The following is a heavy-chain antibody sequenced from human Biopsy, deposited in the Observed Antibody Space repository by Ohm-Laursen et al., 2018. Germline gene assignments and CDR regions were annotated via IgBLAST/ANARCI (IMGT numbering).Heavy chain of an antibody. CDR3: AKHGSGWTGDDAFHI. D-gene: IGHD6-19*01. V-gene: IGHV4-59*08. Sequence: SDTLSLTCTVSGGSISGSSWSWIRQAPGKGLEWIGYISYSRDTNYNPSLKSRITISVDTSKNQFSLKLPSVTAADTAVYYCAKHGSGWTGDDAFHIWGQGTMVTVSS. CDR1: GGSISGSS. J-gene: IGHJ3*02. CDR2: ISYSRDT.